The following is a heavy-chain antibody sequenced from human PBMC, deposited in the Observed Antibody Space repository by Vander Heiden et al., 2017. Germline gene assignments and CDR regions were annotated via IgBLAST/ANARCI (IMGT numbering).Heavy chain of an antibody. CDR2: ISGSGGST. V-gene: IGHV3-23*01. CDR3: AKDLRGYDDSFDY. J-gene: IGHJ4*02. D-gene: IGHD5-12*01. Sequence: EVQLLESGGGLVQPGGSLRLYCAASGFAFSSGAMSWVRQAPGKGLEWVSAISGSGGSTYSADSVKGRFTISRDNSKNTLYLQMNSLGAEDTAVYYCAKDLRGYDDSFDYWGQRTLVTVSS. CDR1: GFAFSSGA.